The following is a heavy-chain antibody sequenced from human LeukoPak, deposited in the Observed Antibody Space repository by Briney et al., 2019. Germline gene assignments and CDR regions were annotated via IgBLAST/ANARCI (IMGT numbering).Heavy chain of an antibody. D-gene: IGHD2-15*01. CDR2: ISGSGGST. CDR3: AKEKLGYCSGGSCRDAFDI. CDR1: GFTFSSYA. V-gene: IGHV3-23*01. J-gene: IGHJ3*02. Sequence: TGGSLRLSXAASGFTFSSYAMSWVRQAPGKGLEWVSAISGSGGSTYYADSVQGRFTISRDNSKNTPYLQMNSLRAEDTAVYYCAKEKLGYCSGGSCRDAFDIWGQRTMVTVSS.